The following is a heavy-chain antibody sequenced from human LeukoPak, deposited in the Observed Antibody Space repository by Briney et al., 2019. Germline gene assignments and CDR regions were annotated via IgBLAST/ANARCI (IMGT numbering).Heavy chain of an antibody. CDR2: INPNSGGT. D-gene: IGHD5-18*01. J-gene: IGHJ4*02. CDR1: GYTFTGYY. CDR3: AREITSWIQAHFDY. Sequence: ASVKVSCKASGYTFTGYYMHWVRQAPGQGLEWMGWINPNSGGTNYAQKFQGRVTMTRDTSISTAHMELSRLRSDDTAVYYCAREITSWIQAHFDYWGQGTLVTVSS. V-gene: IGHV1-2*02.